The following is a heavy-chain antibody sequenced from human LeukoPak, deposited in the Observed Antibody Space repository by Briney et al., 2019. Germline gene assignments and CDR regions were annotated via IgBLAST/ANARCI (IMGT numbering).Heavy chain of an antibody. CDR1: GGAVNSYY. Sequence: SETLSLTCTVSGGAVNSYYWSWIRQSPGKGLEWIGYIYHTGSTSYSPSLKSRVTISADTSQNQFSLKLSSVTAADTAVYYCASRKLGNDYWGQGTLVTASS. V-gene: IGHV4-59*02. CDR3: ASRKLGNDY. CDR2: IYHTGST. J-gene: IGHJ4*02. D-gene: IGHD7-27*01.